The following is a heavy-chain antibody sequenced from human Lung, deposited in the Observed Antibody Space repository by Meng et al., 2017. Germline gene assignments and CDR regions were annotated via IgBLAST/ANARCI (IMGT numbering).Heavy chain of an antibody. CDR1: GFTFSNAW. CDR3: SGHVDY. V-gene: IGHV3-15*01. CDR2: MKSNVDGGTV. Sequence: EVQLVECGGGFVKPGGSLRPSCAASGFTFSNAWMTWVRQAPGKGLEWIGRMKSNVDGGTVDYAAAVKGRFFISRDDSENTFYPQMSSLKTEDTAVYYCSGHVDYWGHGTLVTVSS. J-gene: IGHJ4*01.